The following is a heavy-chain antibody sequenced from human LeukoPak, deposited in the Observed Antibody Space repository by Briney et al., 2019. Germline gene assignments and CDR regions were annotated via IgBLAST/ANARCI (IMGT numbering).Heavy chain of an antibody. CDR2: ISGSGDGT. CDR3: AKDDAWLRFGE. J-gene: IGHJ4*02. Sequence: GSLRLSCAASGFTFSSYAMSWVRQAPGKGLEWVSAISGSGDGTYYADSVKGRFTISRDNSKNMLYLEVISLTADDTAVYYCAKDDAWLRFGEWSQGTLVTVSS. CDR1: GFTFSSYA. V-gene: IGHV3-23*01. D-gene: IGHD3-10*01.